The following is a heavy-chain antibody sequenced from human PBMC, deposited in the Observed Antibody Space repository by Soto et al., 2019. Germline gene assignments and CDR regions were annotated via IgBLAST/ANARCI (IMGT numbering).Heavy chain of an antibody. V-gene: IGHV3-30*03. CDR1: GFTFSSYG. D-gene: IGHD4-17*01. CDR3: ADGNTVSTWVYYYGMDV. CDR2: ISYDGSNK. J-gene: IGHJ6*02. Sequence: QVQLVESGGGVVQPGRSLRLSCAASGFTFSSYGMHWVRQAPGKGLEWVAVISYDGSNKYYADSVKGRFTISRDNSKNARYLQMESLRTEDTAVYYCADGNTVSTWVYYYGMDVWGQGTTVTVSS.